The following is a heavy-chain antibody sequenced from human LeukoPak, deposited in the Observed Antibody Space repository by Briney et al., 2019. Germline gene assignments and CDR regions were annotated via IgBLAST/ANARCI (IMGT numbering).Heavy chain of an antibody. CDR1: GFTFSSYS. V-gene: IGHV3-48*04. D-gene: IGHD5-18*01. CDR3: ARLKKRYSYGPMDV. CDR2: ISSSSSTI. Sequence: GGSLRLSCAASGFTFSSYSMNWVRQAPGKGLEWVSYISSSSSTIYYADSVKGRFTISRDNAKNSLYLQMNSLRAEDTAVYYCARLKKRYSYGPMDVWGQGTTVTVSS. J-gene: IGHJ6*02.